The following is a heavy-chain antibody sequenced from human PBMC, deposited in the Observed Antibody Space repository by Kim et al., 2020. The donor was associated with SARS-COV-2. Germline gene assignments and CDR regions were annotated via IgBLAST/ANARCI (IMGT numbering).Heavy chain of an antibody. CDR1: GYSFTSYW. V-gene: IGHV5-10-1*01. Sequence: GESLKISCKGSGYSFTSYWISWVRQMPGKGLEWMGRIDPSDSYTNYSPSFQGHVTISADKSISTAYLQWSSLKASDTAMYYCARRYSSSWPPKDYNWFDPWGQGTLVTVSS. D-gene: IGHD6-13*01. CDR2: IDPSDSYT. J-gene: IGHJ5*02. CDR3: ARRYSSSWPPKDYNWFDP.